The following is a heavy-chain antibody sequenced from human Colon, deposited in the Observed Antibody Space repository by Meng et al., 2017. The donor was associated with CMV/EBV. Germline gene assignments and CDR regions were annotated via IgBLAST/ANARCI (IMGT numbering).Heavy chain of an antibody. V-gene: IGHV3-9*01. CDR3: AKDKGVGYARGGMDV. CDR2: ITWDSRDL. CDR1: GFTFEDFA. J-gene: IGHJ6*02. D-gene: IGHD2-8*02. Sequence: SLKISCSASGFTFEDFAMHWVRQAPGKGLEWVSSITWDSRDLVYADSVKGRFTISRDNAKNSVYLQMNSLRVEDTALYYCAKDKGVGYARGGMDVWGQGTTVTVSS.